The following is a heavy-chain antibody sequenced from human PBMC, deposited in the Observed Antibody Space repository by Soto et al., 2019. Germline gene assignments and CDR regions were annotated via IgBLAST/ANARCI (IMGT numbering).Heavy chain of an antibody. J-gene: IGHJ5*02. CDR3: AHRRAYCSGGTCYSIWFDP. CDR1: GFSLSTSGVG. CDR2: IYWDDDK. V-gene: IGHV2-5*02. Sequence: QITLKESGPTLVKPTQTLTLTCTFSGFSLSTSGVGVGWIRQPQGKALEWLALIYWDDDKRYSPSLKSRLTITKHTSNNQVVLTMTNMDPVDTATYYCAHRRAYCSGGTCYSIWFDPWGQGTLVTVSS. D-gene: IGHD2-15*01.